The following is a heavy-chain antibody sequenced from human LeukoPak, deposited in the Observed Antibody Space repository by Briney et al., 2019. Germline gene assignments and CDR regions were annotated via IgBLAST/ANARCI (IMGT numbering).Heavy chain of an antibody. CDR1: GFTFSSYG. CDR2: IWYDGSNK. V-gene: IGHV3-33*06. CDR3: AKDRSSGWYSFQH. Sequence: PGGSLRLSCAASGFTFSSYGMHWVRQAPGKGLEWVAVIWYDGSNKYYADSVKGRFTISRDNSKNTLYLQMNSLRAEDTAVYYCAKDRSSGWYSFQHWGQGTLVSVSS. J-gene: IGHJ1*01. D-gene: IGHD6-19*01.